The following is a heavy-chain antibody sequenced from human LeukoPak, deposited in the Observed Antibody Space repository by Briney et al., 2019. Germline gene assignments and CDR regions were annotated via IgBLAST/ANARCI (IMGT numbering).Heavy chain of an antibody. CDR2: IWYDGSNK. J-gene: IGHJ4*02. Sequence: PGGSLRLSCAASGFTFSSYSMNWVRQAPGKGLEWVAVIWYDGSNKYYADSVKGRFTISRDNSKNTLYLQMNSLRAEDTAVYYCARDLGTPLYYFDYWGQGTLVTVSS. CDR3: ARDLGTPLYYFDY. V-gene: IGHV3-33*08. CDR1: GFTFSSYS.